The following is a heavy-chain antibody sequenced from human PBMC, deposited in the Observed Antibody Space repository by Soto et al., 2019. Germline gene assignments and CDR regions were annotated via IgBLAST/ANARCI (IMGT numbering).Heavy chain of an antibody. CDR2: INPNSGDT. CDR1: GYIFTGYH. V-gene: IGHV1-2*02. Sequence: GSVKVSCKASGYIFTGYHIHWVLEAPGRGLEWMGWINPNSGDTEYAQNFQGRVTMTRDTSFNLVYMEMSGLMSDDTAVYYCARDARGTRGFDEMDIWGQGTTVTVSS. D-gene: IGHD3-9*01. CDR3: ARDARGTRGFDEMDI. J-gene: IGHJ6*02.